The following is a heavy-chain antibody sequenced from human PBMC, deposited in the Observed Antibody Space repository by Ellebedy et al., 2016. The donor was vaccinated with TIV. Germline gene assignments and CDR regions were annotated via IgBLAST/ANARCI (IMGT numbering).Heavy chain of an antibody. CDR1: GLTVSRNY. V-gene: IGHV3-53*01. D-gene: IGHD1-26*01. CDR3: ARVWTPTSGGQRAMDY. J-gene: IGHJ4*02. Sequence: GESLKISXAASGLTVSRNYMSWVRQAPGKGLEWVSLIYSGGSTYYADSVKGRFTISRDNSKNTLYLQMNGLRVEDTAVYYCARVWTPTSGGQRAMDYWGQGTLVTVSS. CDR2: IYSGGST.